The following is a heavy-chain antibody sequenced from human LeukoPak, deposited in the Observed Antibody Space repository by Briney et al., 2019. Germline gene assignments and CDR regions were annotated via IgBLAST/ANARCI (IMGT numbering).Heavy chain of an antibody. CDR3: ARQYSSSLFDP. D-gene: IGHD6-6*01. CDR1: GGSISSGGYS. V-gene: IGHV4-30-2*03. J-gene: IGHJ5*02. Sequence: SQTLSLTCAVSGGSISSGGYSWSWIRQPPGKGLEWIGYIYHSGSTYYNPSLKSRVTISVDTSKNQFSLKLSSVTAADTAVYYCARQYSSSLFDPWGQGTLVTVSS. CDR2: IYHSGST.